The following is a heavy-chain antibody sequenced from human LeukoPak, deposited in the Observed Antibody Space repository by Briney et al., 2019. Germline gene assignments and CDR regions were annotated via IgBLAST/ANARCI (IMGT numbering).Heavy chain of an antibody. J-gene: IGHJ3*02. CDR2: ISYDGSNK. V-gene: IGHV3-30-3*01. CDR1: GFTFSSYA. D-gene: IGHD3-10*01. Sequence: PGGSLRLSCAASGFTFSSYAMHRVRQAPGKGLEWVAVISYDGSNKYYADSVKGRFTISRDNSKNTLYLQMNSLRAEDTAVYYCARDGPRDAFDIWGQGTMVTVSS. CDR3: ARDGPRDAFDI.